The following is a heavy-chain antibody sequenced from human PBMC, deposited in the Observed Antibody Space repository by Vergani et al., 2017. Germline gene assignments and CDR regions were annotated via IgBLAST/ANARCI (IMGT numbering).Heavy chain of an antibody. V-gene: IGHV3-30-3*01. CDR2: ISYDGSNK. CDR1: GFTFSSYA. D-gene: IGHD3-22*01. CDR3: ARAEPAYYYDSRGAGYYFDY. Sequence: QVQLVESGGGVVQPGRSLRLSCAASGFTFSSYAMHWVRQAPGKGLEWVAVISYDGSNKYYADSVKGRFTISRDNSKNTLYLQMNSLRAEDTAVYYCARAEPAYYYDSRGAGYYFDYWGQGTLVTVSS. J-gene: IGHJ4*02.